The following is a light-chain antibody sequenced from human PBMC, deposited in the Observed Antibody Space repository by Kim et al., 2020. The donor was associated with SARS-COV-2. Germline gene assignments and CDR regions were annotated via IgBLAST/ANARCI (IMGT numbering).Light chain of an antibody. CDR2: WAS. J-gene: IGKJ3*01. V-gene: IGKV4-1*01. Sequence: DIVMTQSPDSLAVSLGERATINCKSSQSVLSSSNNKNYLAWFQQKAGQPPKLLIYWASTRQSGVPDRFSGSGSGTDFALTISSLQAEDVAVYYCQQYYTIPFTFGPGTKVDIK. CDR3: QQYYTIPFT. CDR1: QSVLSSSNNKNY.